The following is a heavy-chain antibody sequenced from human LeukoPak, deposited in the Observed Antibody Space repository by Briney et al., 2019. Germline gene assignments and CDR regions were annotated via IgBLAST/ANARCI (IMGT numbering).Heavy chain of an antibody. CDR1: GFTFSNFA. D-gene: IGHD3-9*01. V-gene: IGHV3-30*04. CDR3: ARELTGYWQQY. J-gene: IGHJ4*02. CDR2: ISYDGSNQ. Sequence: GGSLRLSCAASGFTFSNFAMHWVRQAPGKGLEWVAIISYDGSNQYYADSVKGRFTISRDSSQNTQYLQMNSLRAEDTAVYYCARELTGYWQQYWGQGTLVTVSS.